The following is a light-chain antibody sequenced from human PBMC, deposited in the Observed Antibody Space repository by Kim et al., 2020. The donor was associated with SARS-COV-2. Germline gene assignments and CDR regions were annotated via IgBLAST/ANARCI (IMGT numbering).Light chain of an antibody. CDR3: QKYNSAPWT. CDR1: QGINNY. Sequence: ASVGELVTITCRASQGINNYLAWYQQRPGKVPKLLIYAASTLQSGVPSRFSGSGFGTDFTLTISSLQPEDGATYYCQKYNSAPWTFGRGTKVEIK. J-gene: IGKJ1*01. CDR2: AAS. V-gene: IGKV1-27*01.